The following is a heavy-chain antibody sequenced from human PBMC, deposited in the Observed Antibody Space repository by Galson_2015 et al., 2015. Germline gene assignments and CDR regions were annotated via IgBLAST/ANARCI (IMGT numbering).Heavy chain of an antibody. Sequence: CAISGDSVSSNSAAWNWIRQSPSRGLEWLGRTYYRSKWYNDYAVSVKSRITINPDTSKNQFSLQLNSVTPEDTAVYYCARVRVDYYGSGSYYKGYYYGRDVWGQGTTVTVSS. V-gene: IGHV6-1*01. D-gene: IGHD3-10*01. CDR3: ARVRVDYYGSGSYYKGYYYGRDV. CDR2: TYYRSKWYN. J-gene: IGHJ6*02. CDR1: GDSVSSNSAA.